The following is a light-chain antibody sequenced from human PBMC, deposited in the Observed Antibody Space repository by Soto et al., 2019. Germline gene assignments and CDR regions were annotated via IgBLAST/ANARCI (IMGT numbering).Light chain of an antibody. Sequence: DIQMTQSPSPLSASVGDRVTITCRASQTIRNYLNWYQQKPGEAPKLLIYAASRLQSGVPSRFSGSGSGTDLTLTINTLQPEDFATYYCQQYDSFSVTFGQGTKVEIK. CDR3: QQYDSFSVT. CDR1: QTIRNY. J-gene: IGKJ1*01. CDR2: AAS. V-gene: IGKV1-39*01.